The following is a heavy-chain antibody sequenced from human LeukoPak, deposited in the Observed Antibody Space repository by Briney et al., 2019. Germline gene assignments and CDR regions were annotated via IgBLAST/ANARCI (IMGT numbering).Heavy chain of an antibody. CDR1: GFTFSSYG. J-gene: IGHJ3*02. D-gene: IGHD3-22*01. V-gene: IGHV3-33*01. Sequence: GGSLRLSCAASGFTFSSYGMHWVRQAPGKGLEWVAVIWYDGSNKYYADPVKGRFTISRDNSKNTLYLQMNSLRAEDTAVYYCARVPASGWDYYDSSGTGGAFDIWGQGTMVTVSS. CDR2: IWYDGSNK. CDR3: ARVPASGWDYYDSSGTGGAFDI.